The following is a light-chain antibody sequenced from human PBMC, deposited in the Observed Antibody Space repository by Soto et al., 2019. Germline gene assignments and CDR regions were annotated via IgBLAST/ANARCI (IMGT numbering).Light chain of an antibody. J-gene: IGKJ4*01. CDR2: DAS. Sequence: EIVLTQSPGTLSLSPGERATLNCRASQSISTSSLAWYRQKPGQAPRLLIYDASNRATGIPARFSGSGSATDFTLTISSLEPEDFAAYYCQQRCDWPLTFGGGTKVDIK. V-gene: IGKV3D-20*02. CDR3: QQRCDWPLT. CDR1: QSISTSS.